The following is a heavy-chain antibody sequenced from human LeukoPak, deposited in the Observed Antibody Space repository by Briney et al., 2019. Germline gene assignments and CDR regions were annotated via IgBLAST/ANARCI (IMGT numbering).Heavy chain of an antibody. CDR2: FDPEDGET. V-gene: IGHV1-24*01. D-gene: IGHD5-18*01. Sequence: GASVKVSCKVSGYTLTELSMHWVRQAPGKGLEWMGGFDPEDGETIYAQKFQGRVTMTEDTSTDTAYMELSSLRSEGTAVYYCATLPGTAMVTAYFDYWGQGTLVTVSS. CDR1: GYTLTELS. CDR3: ATLPGTAMVTAYFDY. J-gene: IGHJ4*02.